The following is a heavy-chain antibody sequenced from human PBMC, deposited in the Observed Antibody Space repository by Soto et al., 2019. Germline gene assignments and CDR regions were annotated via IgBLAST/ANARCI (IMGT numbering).Heavy chain of an antibody. V-gene: IGHV4-34*01. Sequence: SETLSLTCAVYGGSFRGYYWTWIRQPPGKGLEWIGEINHSGSTNYNPSLKSRVTISVDTSKNQFSLKVSSVTAADTAVYYCANIVAAKGFDYWGQGTLVTVSS. CDR3: ANIVAAKGFDY. J-gene: IGHJ4*02. D-gene: IGHD5-12*01. CDR1: GGSFRGYY. CDR2: INHSGST.